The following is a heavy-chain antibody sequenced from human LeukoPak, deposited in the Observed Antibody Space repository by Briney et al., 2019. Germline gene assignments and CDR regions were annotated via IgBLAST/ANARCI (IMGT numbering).Heavy chain of an antibody. CDR1: GFTFSDYS. CDR3: ARDYKYAFDN. D-gene: IGHD5-24*01. J-gene: IGHJ4*02. Sequence: GGSLRLSCAASGFTFSDYSMDWVRQAPGKGLEWISYIGIDSGNTNYADSVKGRFTISGDKAKNSLYLQMNSLRVEDTAVYYCARDYKYAFDNWGQGTLVTASS. CDR2: IGIDSGNT. V-gene: IGHV3-48*01.